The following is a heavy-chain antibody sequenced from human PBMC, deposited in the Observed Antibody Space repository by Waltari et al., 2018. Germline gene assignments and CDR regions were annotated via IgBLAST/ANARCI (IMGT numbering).Heavy chain of an antibody. CDR3: ARETYSSSWSSLNWYFDL. CDR2: TYPSGST. Sequence: QVKLQESGPGLVKPSETLSLTCTVSGGSISSYYWSWIRQHAGTGLEWIGRTYPSGSTNYNPSLKSRVTMSLDTSKNQFSLKLSSVTAADTAVYYCARETYSSSWSSLNWYFDLWGRGTLVTVSS. J-gene: IGHJ2*01. CDR1: GGSISSYY. V-gene: IGHV4-4*07. D-gene: IGHD6-13*01.